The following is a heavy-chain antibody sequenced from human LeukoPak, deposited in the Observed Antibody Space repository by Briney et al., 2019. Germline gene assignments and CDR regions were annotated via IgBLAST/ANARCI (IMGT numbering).Heavy chain of an antibody. CDR2: IKQDGSEK. CDR1: GFTFSSDW. CDR3: AREQGRLFDY. D-gene: IGHD3-10*01. V-gene: IGHV3-7*03. J-gene: IGHJ4*02. Sequence: GGSLRLSCVVSGFTFSSDWMSWVRQAPGKGLEWVANIKQDGSEKYYVDSVKGRFTISRDNAKNSLYLQMNSLRAEDTAVYYCAREQGRLFDYWGQGTLVTVSS.